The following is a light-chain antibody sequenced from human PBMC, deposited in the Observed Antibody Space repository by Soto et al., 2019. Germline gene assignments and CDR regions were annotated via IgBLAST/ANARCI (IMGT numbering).Light chain of an antibody. V-gene: IGKV3-15*01. CDR2: GAS. J-gene: IGKJ4*01. Sequence: EIVLTQSPGTLSLSPGERATLSCRASQSVSSHLAWYQQRPGQAPRLLIYGASTRATGIPVRFSGSGSGTEFTLTITSLQFEDFAVYYCQEYNDWRPITFGGGTKVDIK. CDR1: QSVSSH. CDR3: QEYNDWRPIT.